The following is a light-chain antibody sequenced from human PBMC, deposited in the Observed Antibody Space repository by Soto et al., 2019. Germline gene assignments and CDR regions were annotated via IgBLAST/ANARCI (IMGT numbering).Light chain of an antibody. J-gene: IGKJ5*01. CDR3: QQYNEWPPFT. CDR1: QSVRSN. V-gene: IGKV3-15*01. Sequence: EIVFTQSPATLSVSPGERATLSCRASQSVRSNLAWYQQKPGQAPRLVIYAASTRATGIPDRFSGSVSGTEFTLTISSLQSEDFAVYYCQQYNEWPPFTFGQGTRLEIK. CDR2: AAS.